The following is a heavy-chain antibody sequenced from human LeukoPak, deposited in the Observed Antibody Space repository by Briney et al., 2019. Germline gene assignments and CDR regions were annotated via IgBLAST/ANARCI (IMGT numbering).Heavy chain of an antibody. CDR1: RFTFSSYG. V-gene: IGHV3-30*18. D-gene: IGHD3-10*01. Sequence: GRSLRLSCAASRFTFSSYGMHWVRQAPGKGLEWVAFISYDGSNKYYADSVKGRFTISRDNSKNTLYLQMNSLRPEDTAVYYCAKVWSPGFPDYYMDVWGKGTTVTVSS. J-gene: IGHJ6*03. CDR2: ISYDGSNK. CDR3: AKVWSPGFPDYYMDV.